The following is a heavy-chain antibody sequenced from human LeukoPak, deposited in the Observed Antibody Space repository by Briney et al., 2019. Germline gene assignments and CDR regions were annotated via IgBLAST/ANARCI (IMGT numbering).Heavy chain of an antibody. Sequence: PSETLSLTCTVSGGSISSYYWSWIRQPPGKGLEWIGYIYYSGSTNYNPSLKSRVTISVDTSKNQSSLQLSSVTAADTAVYYCARGSYSPDFDYWGQGTLVTVSS. CDR3: ARGSYSPDFDY. CDR2: IYYSGST. V-gene: IGHV4-59*01. D-gene: IGHD5-18*01. J-gene: IGHJ4*02. CDR1: GGSISSYY.